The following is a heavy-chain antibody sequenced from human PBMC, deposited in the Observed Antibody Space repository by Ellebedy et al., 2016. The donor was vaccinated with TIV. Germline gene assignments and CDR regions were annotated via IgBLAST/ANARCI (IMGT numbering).Heavy chain of an antibody. CDR2: INPSGGST. D-gene: IGHD2-15*01. V-gene: IGHV1-46*04. CDR1: GGTFSSHA. CDR3: ARGQTRRRYCSGGSCLRNWFDP. J-gene: IGHJ5*02. Sequence: AASVKVSCKASGGTFSSHAISWVRQAPGQGLEWMGIINPSGGSTSYAQKLQGRVTMTRDTSTSTVYIELSSLRSEDTAVYYCARGQTRRRYCSGGSCLRNWFDPWGQGTLVTVSS.